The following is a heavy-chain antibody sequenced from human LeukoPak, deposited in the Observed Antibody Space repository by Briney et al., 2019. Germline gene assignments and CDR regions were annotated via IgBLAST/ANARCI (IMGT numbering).Heavy chain of an antibody. J-gene: IGHJ4*02. CDR2: IWYDGSNK. Sequence: GGSLRLSCGASGFTFSTYGMHWVRQAPGKGLEWAAVIWYDGSNKYYADSVKGRFTISRDNSKNTLYLQMNSLRAEDTAVYYCARGGYCSSTSCYPLTLFDHWGQGTLVTVSP. V-gene: IGHV3-33*01. D-gene: IGHD2-2*01. CDR3: ARGGYCSSTSCYPLTLFDH. CDR1: GFTFSTYG.